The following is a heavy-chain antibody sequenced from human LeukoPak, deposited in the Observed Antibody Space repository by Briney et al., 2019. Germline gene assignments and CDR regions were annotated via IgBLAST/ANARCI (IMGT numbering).Heavy chain of an antibody. Sequence: SETLSLTCTVSGGSISSYYWSWIRQPPGKGLEWLGYIYYSGSTNYNPSLKSRVTISVDTSKNQFSLKLSSVTAADTAVYYCARDLGGNYDYVWGSYRTSGFDYWGQGTLVTVSS. J-gene: IGHJ4*02. CDR2: IYYSGST. V-gene: IGHV4-59*12. CDR3: ARDLGGNYDYVWGSYRTSGFDY. D-gene: IGHD3-16*02. CDR1: GGSISSYY.